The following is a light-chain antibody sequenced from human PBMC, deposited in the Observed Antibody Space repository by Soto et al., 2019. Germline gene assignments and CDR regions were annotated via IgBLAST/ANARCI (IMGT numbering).Light chain of an antibody. Sequence: QSVLAQPRSVSGSPEQSVTFSCTGTSSDVGGYNYVSWYQQHPGKAPKLMIYDVSKRPSGVPDRFSGSKSGNTASLTISGLQAEDEADYYCCSYAGSYTYVFGTGTKVTVL. J-gene: IGLJ1*01. CDR1: SSDVGGYNY. CDR3: CSYAGSYTYV. CDR2: DVS. V-gene: IGLV2-11*01.